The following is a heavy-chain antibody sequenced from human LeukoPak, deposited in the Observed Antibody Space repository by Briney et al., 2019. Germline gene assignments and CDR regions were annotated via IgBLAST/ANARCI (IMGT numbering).Heavy chain of an antibody. Sequence: PSETLSLTCTVSGGSISSGGYYWSWIRQHPGEGLEWIGYIYYSGSTYYNPSLKSRVTISVDTSKNQSSLKLSSVTAADTAVYYRAVNGGTQSQYYFDYWGQGTLVTVSS. CDR3: AVNGGTQSQYYFDY. J-gene: IGHJ4*02. CDR2: IYYSGST. D-gene: IGHD2-8*01. CDR1: GGSISSGGYY. V-gene: IGHV4-31*03.